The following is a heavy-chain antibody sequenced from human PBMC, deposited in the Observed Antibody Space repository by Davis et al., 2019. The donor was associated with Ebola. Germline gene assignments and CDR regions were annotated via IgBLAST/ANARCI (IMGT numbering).Heavy chain of an antibody. V-gene: IGHV4-59*12. CDR1: GGSISSYY. J-gene: IGHJ4*02. CDR3: ASTDSSSWFSTFDY. CDR2: IYYSGST. Sequence: SETLSLTCTVSGGSISSYYWSWIRQPPGKGLEWIGYIYYSGSTNYNPSLKSRVTISVDTSKNQFSLNLSSVTAADTAVYYCASTDSSSWFSTFDYWGQGTLVTVSS. D-gene: IGHD6-13*01.